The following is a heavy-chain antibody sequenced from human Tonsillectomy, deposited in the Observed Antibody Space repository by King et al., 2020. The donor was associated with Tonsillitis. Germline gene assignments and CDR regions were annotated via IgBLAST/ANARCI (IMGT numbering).Heavy chain of an antibody. CDR2: ISVSGGST. Sequence: VQLVESGGGLVQPGGSLRLSCAASGFTFSRYAMNWVRQAPGKGLEWVSGISVSGGSTYYTDSVKGRFTISRDNTKNTLYLQMSSLRAEDTAVYYCAKVWYYGSSGHHYYGMDVWGQGTTVTVSS. CDR1: GFTFSRYA. D-gene: IGHD3-22*01. V-gene: IGHV3-23*04. CDR3: AKVWYYGSSGHHYYGMDV. J-gene: IGHJ6*02.